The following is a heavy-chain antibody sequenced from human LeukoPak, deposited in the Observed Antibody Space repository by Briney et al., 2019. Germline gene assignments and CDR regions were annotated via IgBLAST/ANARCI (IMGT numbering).Heavy chain of an antibody. CDR2: INHSGST. D-gene: IGHD3-22*01. CDR1: GGSFSGYY. V-gene: IGHV4-34*01. Sequence: PSETLSLTCAVYGGSFSGYYWSWIRQPPGKGLEWIGEINHSGSTNYNPSLKSRVTISVDTSKNQFSLKLSSVTAADTAVYYCARGTYYYDSSGYHLGDYYYYMDVWGKGTTVTVSS. J-gene: IGHJ6*03. CDR3: ARGTYYYDSSGYHLGDYYYYMDV.